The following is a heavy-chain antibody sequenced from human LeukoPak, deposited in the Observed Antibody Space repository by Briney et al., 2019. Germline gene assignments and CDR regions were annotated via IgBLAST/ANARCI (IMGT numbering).Heavy chain of an antibody. V-gene: IGHV3-23*01. Sequence: GGSLRLSRAASGFTFSSYAMSWVRQAPGKGLEWVSAIRGSDSSTYYADSVKGRFTISRDNSKNTLYLQMNSLRVQDTAVYYCAKGLGAAGGKFDYWGQGTLVTVSS. CDR3: AKGLGAAGGKFDY. J-gene: IGHJ4*02. D-gene: IGHD6-13*01. CDR1: GFTFSSYA. CDR2: IRGSDSST.